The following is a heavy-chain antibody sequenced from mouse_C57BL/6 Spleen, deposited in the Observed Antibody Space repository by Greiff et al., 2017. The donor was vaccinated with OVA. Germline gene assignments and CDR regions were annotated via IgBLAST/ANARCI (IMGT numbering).Heavy chain of an antibody. CDR1: GYTFTDYE. J-gene: IGHJ2*01. CDR2: IDPETGGT. Sequence: VQLQESGAELVRPGASVTLSCKASGYTFTDYEMHWVKQTPVHGLEWIGAIDPETGGTAYNQKFKGKAILTADKSSSTAYMELRSLTSEDSAVYYCTREGDGYYEGYFDYWGQGTTLTVSS. CDR3: TREGDGYYEGYFDY. D-gene: IGHD2-3*01. V-gene: IGHV1-15*01.